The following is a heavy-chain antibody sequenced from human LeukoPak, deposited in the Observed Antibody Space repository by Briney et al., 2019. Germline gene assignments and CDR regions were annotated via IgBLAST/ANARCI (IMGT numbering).Heavy chain of an antibody. CDR1: GFTFSDYY. V-gene: IGHV3-11*01. CDR3: ARGGEYSSSWYGNLNY. J-gene: IGHJ4*02. Sequence: GGSLRLSCAASGFTFSDYYMSWIRRAPGKGLEWVSYISSSGSTIYYADSVKGRFTISRDNAKNSLYLQTNSLRAEDTAAYYCARGGEYSSSWYGNLNYWGQGTLVTVSS. D-gene: IGHD6-13*01. CDR2: ISSSGSTI.